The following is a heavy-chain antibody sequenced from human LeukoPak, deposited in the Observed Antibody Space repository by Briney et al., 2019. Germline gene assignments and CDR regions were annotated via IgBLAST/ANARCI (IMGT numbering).Heavy chain of an antibody. CDR3: ARVSFYYDSSAYYRYYYFDY. V-gene: IGHV3-23*01. CDR2: ISGSGGST. D-gene: IGHD3-22*01. CDR1: GFTFSSYA. J-gene: IGHJ4*02. Sequence: GGSLRLSCAASGFTFSSYAMSWVRQAPGKGLEWVSAISGSGGSTYYADSVKGRFTISRDNSKNTLYLQMNSLRAEDTAVYYCARVSFYYDSSAYYRYYYFDYWGQGTLVTVSS.